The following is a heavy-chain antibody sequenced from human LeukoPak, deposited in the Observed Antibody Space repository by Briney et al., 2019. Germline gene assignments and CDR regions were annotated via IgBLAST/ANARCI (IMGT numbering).Heavy chain of an antibody. Sequence: PGGSLRLSCAASGFTFSRYPMIWVRQAPGKGLEWVSTISGSDGGTYYADSVKGRFTISRDNSKNTVFLQMNGLRGEDTALYFCRRSNSGWYRGWFDPWGQGTLVTVSS. CDR2: ISGSDGGT. CDR1: GFTFSRYP. J-gene: IGHJ5*02. D-gene: IGHD6-19*01. V-gene: IGHV3-23*01. CDR3: RRSNSGWYRGWFDP.